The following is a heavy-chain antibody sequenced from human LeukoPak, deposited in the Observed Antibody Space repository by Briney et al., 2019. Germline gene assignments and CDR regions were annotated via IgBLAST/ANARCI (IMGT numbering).Heavy chain of an antibody. D-gene: IGHD5-18*01. CDR1: GGSFSGYY. V-gene: IGHV4-34*01. CDR3: ARGAYSYGWARLDAFDI. CDR2: INHSGST. J-gene: IGHJ3*02. Sequence: SETLSLTCAVYGGSFSGYYWSWIRQPPGKGLEWIGEINHSGSTNYNPSLKSRVTISVDTSKNQFSLKLSSVTAADTAVYYCARGAYSYGWARLDAFDIWGQGTMVTVSS.